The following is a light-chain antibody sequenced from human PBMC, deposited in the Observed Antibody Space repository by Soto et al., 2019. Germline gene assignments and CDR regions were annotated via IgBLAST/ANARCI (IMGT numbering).Light chain of an antibody. J-gene: IGKJ1*01. V-gene: IGKV3-15*01. CDR2: GAS. Sequence: IVMTQSPATLSVSAGERVTLSCRASQSVTSNYLAWYQQKPGQAPRLLIYGASTRATGIPARFSGSGSGTEFTLTISSLQSEDFAVYYCQQYNNLKTFGQGTKVDIK. CDR1: QSVTSN. CDR3: QQYNNLKT.